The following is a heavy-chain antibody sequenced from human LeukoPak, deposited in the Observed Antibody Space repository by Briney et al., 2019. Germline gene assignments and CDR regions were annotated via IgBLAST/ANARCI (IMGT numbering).Heavy chain of an antibody. J-gene: IGHJ5*02. CDR1: GFTFSSYS. Sequence: GGSLRLSCAASGFTFSSYSMNWVRQAPGKGLEWVSSISSSSSYIYYADSVKGRFTISRDNAKNSLYLQMNSLRAEDTAVYYCARHGTAMARYNWFDLWGQGTLVTVAS. CDR2: ISSSSSYI. V-gene: IGHV3-21*01. D-gene: IGHD5-18*01. CDR3: ARHGTAMARYNWFDL.